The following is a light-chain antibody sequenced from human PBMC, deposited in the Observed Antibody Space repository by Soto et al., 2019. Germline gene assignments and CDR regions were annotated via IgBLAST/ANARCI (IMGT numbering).Light chain of an antibody. J-gene: IGKJ5*01. CDR2: GAS. CDR1: QSVSSSY. Sequence: EIVLTQSPGTLSLSPGERATLSCRASQSVSSSYLAWYQQKPGQAPRLLICGASSRATGIPDRFSGSGSGTDFTLTISRLAPEDFAVYCCQQYGSSPTFGQGTRLEIK. V-gene: IGKV3-20*01. CDR3: QQYGSSPT.